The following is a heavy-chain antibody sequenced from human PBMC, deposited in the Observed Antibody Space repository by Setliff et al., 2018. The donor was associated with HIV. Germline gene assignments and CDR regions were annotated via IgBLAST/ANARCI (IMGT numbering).Heavy chain of an antibody. D-gene: IGHD3-22*01. CDR3: ARVYDSSGYSLSIPGY. J-gene: IGHJ4*01. V-gene: IGHV4-38-2*01. CDR2: IYQSGST. Sequence: SETLSLTCAVSGYSITGGYFWGWIRQPPGKGLEWIGSIYQSGSTYYNPSLKSRVTISVDTSKNQFYLKLSSVTAADTAVYYCARVYDSSGYSLSIPGYWGQGTLVTVSS. CDR1: GYSITGGYF.